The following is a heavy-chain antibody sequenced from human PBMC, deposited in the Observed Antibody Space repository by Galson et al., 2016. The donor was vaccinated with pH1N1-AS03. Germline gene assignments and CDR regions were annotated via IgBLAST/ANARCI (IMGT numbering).Heavy chain of an antibody. CDR2: INQDESKK. D-gene: IGHD3-3*01. Sequence: SLRLSCAASGFTLSGYWMTWVRQAPRKGLEWVANINQDESKKNYAVSVKGRFTISRDNAKNSMFLQMSSLRAEDTAIYYCARLSGMVPTEYYFASWGQGTLVAVSS. CDR3: ARLSGMVPTEYYFAS. CDR1: GFTLSGYW. V-gene: IGHV3-7*03. J-gene: IGHJ4*02.